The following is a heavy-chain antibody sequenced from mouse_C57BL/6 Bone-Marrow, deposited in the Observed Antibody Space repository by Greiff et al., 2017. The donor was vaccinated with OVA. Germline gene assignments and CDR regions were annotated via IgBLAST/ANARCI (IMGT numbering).Heavy chain of an antibody. CDR1: GFTFSDYY. J-gene: IGHJ2*01. V-gene: IGHV5-16*01. CDR2: INYDGSST. Sequence: EVKVVESEGGLVQPGSSMKLSCTASGFTFSDYYMAWVRQVPEKGLEWVANINYDGSSTYYLDSLKSRFIISRDNAKNILYLQRGSLKSEDTATYYCARDPRDYWGQGTTLTVSS. CDR3: ARDPRDY.